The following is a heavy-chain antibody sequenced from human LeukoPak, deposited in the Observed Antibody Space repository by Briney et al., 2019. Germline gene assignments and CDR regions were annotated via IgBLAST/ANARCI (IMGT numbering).Heavy chain of an antibody. V-gene: IGHV3-7*05. D-gene: IGHD1-20*01. J-gene: IGHJ6*02. CDR1: GFTFSSYW. Sequence: PGGSLRLSCAASGFTFSSYWMSWVRQAPGKGLEWVANIKQDGSEKYYVDSVKGRFTISRDNAKNSLYLQMHSLRAEDTAVYYCARDPGHNWNYYYYGMDVWGQGTTVTVSS. CDR3: ARDPGHNWNYYYYGMDV. CDR2: IKQDGSEK.